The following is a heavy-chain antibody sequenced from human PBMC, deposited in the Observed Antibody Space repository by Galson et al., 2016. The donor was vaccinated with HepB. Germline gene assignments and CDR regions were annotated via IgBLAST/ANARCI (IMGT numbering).Heavy chain of an antibody. D-gene: IGHD3-22*01. V-gene: IGHV3-33*01. J-gene: IGHJ4*02. CDR3: ARENYYDQNHFDY. CDR1: AFTFSSYG. Sequence: SLRLSCAASAFTFSSYGMHWVRQAPGKGLEWVAVTYYDGSNKYYADSVEGRFTISRDNSKNTVYLQMNSLRAEDTAVYYCARENYYDQNHFDYWGQGTLITVSS. CDR2: TYYDGSNK.